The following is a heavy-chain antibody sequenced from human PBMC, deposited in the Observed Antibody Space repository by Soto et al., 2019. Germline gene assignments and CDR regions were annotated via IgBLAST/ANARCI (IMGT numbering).Heavy chain of an antibody. CDR2: ISGSGGST. V-gene: IGHV3-23*01. J-gene: IGHJ6*02. D-gene: IGHD3-9*01. CDR1: GFTFNSYA. Sequence: GGSLRLSCAASGFTFNSYAMSWVRQAPGKGLEWVSAISGSGGSTYYADSVKGRFTISRDNSKNTLYLQMNSLRAEDTAVYYCAKYYDILTGYYKPYYYYGMDVWGQGTTVTVSS. CDR3: AKYYDILTGYYKPYYYYGMDV.